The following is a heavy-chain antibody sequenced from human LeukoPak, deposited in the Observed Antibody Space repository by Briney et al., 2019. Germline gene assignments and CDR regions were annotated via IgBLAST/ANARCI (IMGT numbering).Heavy chain of an antibody. J-gene: IGHJ5*02. Sequence: ASVKVSCKASGYTFTSYAMNWVRQAPGQGLEWMGWINTNTGNPTYAQGFTGRFVFSLDTSVSTAYLQISSLKAEDTAVYYCARVVVTMVRGVKAFDPWGQGTLVTVSS. D-gene: IGHD3-10*01. CDR2: INTNTGNP. CDR3: ARVVVTMVRGVKAFDP. V-gene: IGHV7-4-1*02. CDR1: GYTFTSYA.